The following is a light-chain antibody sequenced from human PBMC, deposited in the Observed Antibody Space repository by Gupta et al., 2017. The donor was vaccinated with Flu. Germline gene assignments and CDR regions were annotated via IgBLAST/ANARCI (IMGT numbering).Light chain of an antibody. V-gene: IGLV1-40*01. J-gene: IGLJ1*01. CDR2: GND. CDR3: QSYDNSLSGHV. Sequence: QSVLTQPPSVSGAPGQRVTFSCTGSSSNIGANDVNWYQHLPETAPKLLSYGNDNPPSGVPNRFSGSKSGTSASLAITGLQAEDEAEYFCQSYDNSLSGHVFGTGTKVTVL. CDR1: SSNIGAND.